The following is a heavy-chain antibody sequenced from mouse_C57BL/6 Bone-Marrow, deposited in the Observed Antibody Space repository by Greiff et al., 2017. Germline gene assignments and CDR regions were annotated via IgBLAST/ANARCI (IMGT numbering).Heavy chain of an antibody. CDR2: ISDGGSYT. V-gene: IGHV5-4*03. CDR3: ARGVITTSFAY. J-gene: IGHJ3*01. CDR1: GFTFSSYA. Sequence: EVKLVESGGGLVQPGGSLKLSCAASGFTFSSYAMSWVRQTPEKGLEWVATISDGGSYTYYPDNVKGRFTISRDNAKNNLYLQMSHLKSEDTAMYYCARGVITTSFAYWGQGTLVTVSA. D-gene: IGHD2-4*01.